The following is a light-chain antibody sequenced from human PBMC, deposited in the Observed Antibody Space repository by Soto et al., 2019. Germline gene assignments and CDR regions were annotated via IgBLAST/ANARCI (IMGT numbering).Light chain of an antibody. CDR2: EVS. Sequence: QSALTQPASVSGSPGQSITIYCTGTSSDVGGYNYVSWYQQHPGKAPKLMIYEVSNRPSGVSNRFSGSKSGNTASLIISGLQAEDEADYYCSSYTSSSPWVFGGGTKLTVL. CDR1: SSDVGGYNY. CDR3: SSYTSSSPWV. J-gene: IGLJ3*02. V-gene: IGLV2-14*01.